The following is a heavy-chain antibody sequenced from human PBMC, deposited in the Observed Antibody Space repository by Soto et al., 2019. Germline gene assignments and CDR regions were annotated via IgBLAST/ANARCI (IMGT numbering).Heavy chain of an antibody. CDR2: IRSSGRT. J-gene: IGHJ6*02. CDR3: AKDPSSYYLFSGFDV. V-gene: IGHV4-4*07. D-gene: IGHD3-16*02. Sequence: QVQLEESGPGLVKPSETLSLTCTVSGGSISSDYWNWIRHPAGKGLEWIGRIRSSGRTRYNPSLKSRLTMSLAKSNTQFSLKLSSVTAADTAVYYCAKDPSSYYLFSGFDVWGHGTTVTVSS. CDR1: GGSISSDY.